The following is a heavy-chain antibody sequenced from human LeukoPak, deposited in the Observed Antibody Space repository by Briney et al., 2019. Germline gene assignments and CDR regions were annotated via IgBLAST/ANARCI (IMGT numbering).Heavy chain of an antibody. Sequence: GGYLRLYCAASGFTFSTYGMHWVRQAPGKGLEGVAFIHYDGSNKKYADSVKGRFTISRDNSKNTLYLKMNRLRAEDTAVYYCARVQWLANYYMDVWGKGTTVTVSS. J-gene: IGHJ6*03. CDR1: GFTFSTYG. CDR3: ARVQWLANYYMDV. D-gene: IGHD6-19*01. V-gene: IGHV3-30*02. CDR2: IHYDGSNK.